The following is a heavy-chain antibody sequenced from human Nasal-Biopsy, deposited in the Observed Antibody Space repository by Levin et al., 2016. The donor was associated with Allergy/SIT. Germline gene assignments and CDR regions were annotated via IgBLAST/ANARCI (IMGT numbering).Heavy chain of an antibody. D-gene: IGHD2-15*01. Sequence: SETLSLTCTVSGDSISTENFYWSWIRQAAGKGPEWIGRLSVSGSTTYNPSLKTRVAISLDRSKTQFSLTMTSVTAADTAVYFRAVSPSTSVAGIVFFQHWGHGTLVTVS. CDR3: AVSPSTSVAGIVFFQH. CDR2: LSVSGST. J-gene: IGHJ1*01. CDR1: GDSISTENFY. V-gene: IGHV4-61*02.